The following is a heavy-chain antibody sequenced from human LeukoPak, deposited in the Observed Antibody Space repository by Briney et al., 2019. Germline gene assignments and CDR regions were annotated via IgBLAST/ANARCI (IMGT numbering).Heavy chain of an antibody. CDR3: AREEAVAGVGYYYYYMDV. V-gene: IGHV1-18*01. Sequence: GASVKVSCKAAGYTFTSYGISWVRQAPGQGLEWMGWISAYNGNTNYAQKLQGRVTMITDTSTSTAYMELRSLRSDDTAVYYCAREEAVAGVGYYYYYMDVWGKGTTVTVSS. CDR2: ISAYNGNT. CDR1: GYTFTSYG. D-gene: IGHD6-19*01. J-gene: IGHJ6*03.